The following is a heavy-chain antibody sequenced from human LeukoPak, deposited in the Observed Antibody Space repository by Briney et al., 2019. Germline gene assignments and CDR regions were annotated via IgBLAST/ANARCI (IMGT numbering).Heavy chain of an antibody. J-gene: IGHJ6*03. D-gene: IGHD5-18*01. Sequence: ASVKVSCNASGYTFTSYYMHWVRQAPGQGREWMGIINPSGGSTSYAQKFPGRVTMTRDMSTSTVYMELSSLRSEDTAVYYCARWGYSYGQYYYYYYYMDVWGKGTTVTVSS. CDR2: INPSGGST. CDR1: GYTFTSYY. CDR3: ARWGYSYGQYYYYYYYMDV. V-gene: IGHV1-46*01.